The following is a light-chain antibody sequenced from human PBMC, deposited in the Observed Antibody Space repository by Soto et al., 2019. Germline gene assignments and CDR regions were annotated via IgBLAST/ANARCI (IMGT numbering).Light chain of an antibody. CDR3: KSYAGSNTYL. Sequence: QSALTQPPSASGSPGQSVTISCTGTTSDIGVYDFVSWYQHHPGKAPRLIIYEVVQRPSGVPDRFSGSKSGNTASLTVSGLQAADEADYFCKSYAGSNTYLFGSGTKLTVL. V-gene: IGLV2-8*01. J-gene: IGLJ1*01. CDR1: TSDIGVYDF. CDR2: EVV.